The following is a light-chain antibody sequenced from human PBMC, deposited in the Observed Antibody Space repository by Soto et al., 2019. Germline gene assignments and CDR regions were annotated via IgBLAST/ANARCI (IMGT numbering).Light chain of an antibody. CDR1: QGISTL. Sequence: DIQMTQSPSSLSASVRDTLTVSCRASQGISTLLAWYQQKPGKAPKSLIYFASSLQSGVPSRFTGSGSGIDFTLTISSLQPEDFATYYCQQFHSYPITFGQGTRLEI. CDR3: QQFHSYPIT. J-gene: IGKJ5*01. CDR2: FAS. V-gene: IGKV1D-16*01.